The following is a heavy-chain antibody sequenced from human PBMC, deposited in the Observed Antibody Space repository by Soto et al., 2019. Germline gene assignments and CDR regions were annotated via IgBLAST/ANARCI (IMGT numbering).Heavy chain of an antibody. D-gene: IGHD3-10*01. CDR2: IYPVDSDT. CDR1: GYSFTSYW. Sequence: PGESLKISCKGSGYSFTSYWIGWVRQMPGKGLEWIGIIYPVDSDTRDSPSFQGQVTISADKSISTAYLQWSSLKASDTAMYYCARSDYYGSGSYSDYYYGMDVWGQGTTVTVSS. CDR3: ARSDYYGSGSYSDYYYGMDV. J-gene: IGHJ6*01. V-gene: IGHV5-51*01.